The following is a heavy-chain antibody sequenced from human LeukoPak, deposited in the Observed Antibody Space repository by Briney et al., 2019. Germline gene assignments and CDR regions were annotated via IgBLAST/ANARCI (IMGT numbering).Heavy chain of an antibody. V-gene: IGHV3-23*01. CDR1: GFTLSSYA. D-gene: IGHD4-17*01. Sequence: GGSLRLSCAASGFTLSSYAMSWVRQAPGKGLEWVSTISDSGGNTYYADSVKGRFTISRDNSKNTLYLQMNSLRAEDTAVYYCAKERGYGDYYFDYWGQGTLVTVSS. CDR2: ISDSGGNT. CDR3: AKERGYGDYYFDY. J-gene: IGHJ4*02.